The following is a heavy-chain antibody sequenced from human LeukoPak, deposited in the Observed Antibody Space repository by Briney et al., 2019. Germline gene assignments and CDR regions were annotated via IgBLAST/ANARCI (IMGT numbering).Heavy chain of an antibody. V-gene: IGHV4-39*07. CDR3: ARVVQSTDGSGLYLPEYFQH. CDR1: GGSISSSSYY. D-gene: IGHD3-22*01. J-gene: IGHJ1*01. Sequence: PSETLSLTCTVSGGSISSSSYYWGWIRQPPGKGLEWIGSIYHSGSTYYNPSLKSRVTISVDTSKNQFSLKLSSVTAADTAVYYCARVVQSTDGSGLYLPEYFQHWGQGTLVTVSS. CDR2: IYHSGST.